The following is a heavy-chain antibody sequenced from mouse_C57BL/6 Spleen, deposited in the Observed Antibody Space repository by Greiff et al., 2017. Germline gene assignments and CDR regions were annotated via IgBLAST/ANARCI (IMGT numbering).Heavy chain of an antibody. CDR1: GFNIKDDY. Sequence: VQLKQSGAELVRPGASVKLSCTASGFNIKDDYMHWVKQRPEQGLEWIGWIDPENGDTEYASKFQGKATITADTSSNTAYLQLSSLTSEDTAVYYCTPLYTFAYWGQGTLVTGSA. CDR3: TPLYTFAY. D-gene: IGHD1-3*01. V-gene: IGHV14-4*01. J-gene: IGHJ3*01. CDR2: IDPENGDT.